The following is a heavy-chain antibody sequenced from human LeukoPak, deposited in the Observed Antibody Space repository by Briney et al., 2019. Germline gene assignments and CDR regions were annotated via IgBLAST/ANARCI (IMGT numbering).Heavy chain of an antibody. CDR3: ARSSYDSSGLEGPYFDY. D-gene: IGHD3-22*01. CDR2: INPSGGST. J-gene: IGHJ4*02. V-gene: IGHV1-46*01. CDR1: GYTFTSYY. Sequence: ASVKVSCKASGYTFTSYYMHWVRQAPGQGLEWMGIINPSGGSTSYAQKFQGRVTMTRDTSTSTDYMELSSLRSEDTAVYNCARSSYDSSGLEGPYFDYWGQGTLVTVSS.